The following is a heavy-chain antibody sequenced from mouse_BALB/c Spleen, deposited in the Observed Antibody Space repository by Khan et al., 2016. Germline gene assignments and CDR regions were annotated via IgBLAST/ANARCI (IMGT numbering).Heavy chain of an antibody. Sequence: EVQLQESGPGLVKPSQSLSLTCTVTGYSITSDYAWNWIRQFPGNRLEWMGYISYSGSTSSNPPLKSRISITRDTSKNQFFLQLNSVTSEDTATYYCARTDYGDKDAMDYWGQGTSVTVSS. D-gene: IGHD1-1*01. J-gene: IGHJ4*01. CDR1: GYSITSDYA. CDR3: ARTDYGDKDAMDY. CDR2: ISYSGST. V-gene: IGHV3-2*02.